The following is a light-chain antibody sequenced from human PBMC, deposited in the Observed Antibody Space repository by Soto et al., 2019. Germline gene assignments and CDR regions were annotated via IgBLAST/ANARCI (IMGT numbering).Light chain of an antibody. V-gene: IGLV2-14*03. CDR2: DVT. CDR3: SSYTSSSTLYV. J-gene: IGLJ1*01. CDR1: SSDVGGYNY. Sequence: QSVLTQPASVSGSPGQSITISCTGTSSDVGGYNYVSWYQQHPGKAPRLIIHDVTNRPSGVSNRFSGSKSSNTASLTISGLQAEDEADYYCSSYTSSSTLYVFGAGTKVTVL.